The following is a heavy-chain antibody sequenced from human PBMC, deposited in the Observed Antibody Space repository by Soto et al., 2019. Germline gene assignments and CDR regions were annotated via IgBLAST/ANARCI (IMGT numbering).Heavy chain of an antibody. Sequence: QLQLQESGPGLVKPSETLSLTCTVSGGSISSSSYYWGXIRQPPGKGLEWIGSIYYSGSTYYNPSLKSRVTISVDTSKNQFSLKLSSVTAADTAVYYCARLLSYPKTNQYYYYYYMDVWGKGTTVTVSS. CDR2: IYYSGST. D-gene: IGHD3-16*02. CDR3: ARLLSYPKTNQYYYYYYMDV. CDR1: GGSISSSSYY. V-gene: IGHV4-39*01. J-gene: IGHJ6*03.